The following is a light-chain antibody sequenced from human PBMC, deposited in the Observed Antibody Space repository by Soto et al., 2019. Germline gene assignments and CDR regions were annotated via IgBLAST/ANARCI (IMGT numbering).Light chain of an antibody. CDR1: SSDVGAYDY. V-gene: IGLV2-14*03. J-gene: IGLJ1*01. CDR3: SSYTSSRTRV. Sequence: QSVLTQPASVSGSPGQSITISCTGTSSDVGAYDYVSWYQQHPDKAPKLMIYEVSNRPSGVSNRFSGSKSVNTATLTISGLQADVEADYYCSSYTSSRTRVFGTGTRVTVL. CDR2: EVS.